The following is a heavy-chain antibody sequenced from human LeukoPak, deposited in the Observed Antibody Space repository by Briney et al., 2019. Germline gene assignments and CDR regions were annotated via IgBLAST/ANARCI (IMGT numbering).Heavy chain of an antibody. CDR2: ISSSGSTI. V-gene: IGHV3-11*04. D-gene: IGHD6-13*01. CDR1: GFTFSDYY. CDR3: ARTYSSSWYFFDY. J-gene: IGHJ4*02. Sequence: GGSLRLSCAASGFTFSDYYMSWIRQAPGKGLEWVSYISSSGSTIYYADSVKGRFTISRDNAKNSLYLQMNSLRAEDTAVYYCARTYSSSWYFFDYWGQGTLVTVSS.